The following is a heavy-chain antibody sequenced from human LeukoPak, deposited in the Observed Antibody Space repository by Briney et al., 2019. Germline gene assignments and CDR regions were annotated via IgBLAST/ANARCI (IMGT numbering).Heavy chain of an antibody. CDR1: GYTFTSYG. V-gene: IGHV1-18*01. J-gene: IGHJ4*02. CDR2: NSAYNGNT. Sequence: ASVKVSCKASGYTFTSYGISWVRQAPGQGLEWMGWNSAYNGNTNYAQKLQGRVTMTTDTSTSTAYMELSRLRSDDTAVYYCARGGSPYCGGDCYEFDYWGQGTLVTVSS. CDR3: ARGGSPYCGGDCYEFDY. D-gene: IGHD2-21*02.